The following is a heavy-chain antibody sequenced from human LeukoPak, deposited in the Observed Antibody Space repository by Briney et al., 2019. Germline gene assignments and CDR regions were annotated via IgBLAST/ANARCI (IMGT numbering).Heavy chain of an antibody. CDR2: MNEDGSEK. J-gene: IGHJ4*02. V-gene: IGHV3-7*01. CDR3: ARDQGAAGDY. CDR1: GFTFSSYW. Sequence: GGSLRLSCVGSGFTFSSYWMTWVRQAPGKGLEWVANMNEDGSEKFYVDSVKGRFTISRDNAKKSVYLQMNSLIVEDTGLYYCARDQGAAGDYWGQGTLVTVSS. D-gene: IGHD6-13*01.